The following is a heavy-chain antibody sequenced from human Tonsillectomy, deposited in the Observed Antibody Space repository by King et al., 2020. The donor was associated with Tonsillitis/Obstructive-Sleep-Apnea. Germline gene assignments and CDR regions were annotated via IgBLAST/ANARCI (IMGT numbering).Heavy chain of an antibody. CDR1: GFTFGDYA. V-gene: IGHV3-49*05. D-gene: IGHD3-3*01. CDR3: TRDTRDDFWSGYPPFDY. CDR2: IRSKAYGGTT. J-gene: IGHJ4*02. Sequence: VQLVESGGGLVKPGRSLRLSCTASGFTFGDYAMSWFRQAPGKGLEWVGFIRSKAYGGTTEYAASVKGRFTISRDDSKSIAYLQMNSLKTEDKAVYYCTRDTRDDFWSGYPPFDYWGQGTLVTVSS.